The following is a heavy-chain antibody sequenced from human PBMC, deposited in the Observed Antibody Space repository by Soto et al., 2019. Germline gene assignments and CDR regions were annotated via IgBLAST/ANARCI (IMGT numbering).Heavy chain of an antibody. Sequence: QVQLVESGGDVVQTGRSLRLSCVASGFTFSRFGMHWVRQASGKGLEWVAGIWYDGSNRLYADSVRGRFTISRDDSKNTLYLQMSSLRAEDTAVYCCARGDSRVYYPGHFDYWGQGTLVTVSS. CDR2: IWYDGSNR. V-gene: IGHV3-33*01. CDR1: GFTFSRFG. CDR3: ARGDSRVYYPGHFDY. D-gene: IGHD3-22*01. J-gene: IGHJ4*02.